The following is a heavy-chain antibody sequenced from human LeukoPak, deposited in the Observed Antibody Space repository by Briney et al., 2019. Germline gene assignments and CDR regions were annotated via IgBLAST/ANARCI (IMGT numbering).Heavy chain of an antibody. CDR3: ARGGYSGYGD. CDR2: IYSSGNT. J-gene: IGHJ4*02. CDR1: GVSISSGSNY. V-gene: IGHV4-39*07. Sequence: SETLSLTCSVSGVSISSGSNYWGWIRQPPGKTLEWIRSIYSSGNTYYNPSLKSRVIILIDTAKNHFSLNLSSVTAADTAVYYCARGGYSGYGDWGQGTLVTVSS. D-gene: IGHD5-12*01.